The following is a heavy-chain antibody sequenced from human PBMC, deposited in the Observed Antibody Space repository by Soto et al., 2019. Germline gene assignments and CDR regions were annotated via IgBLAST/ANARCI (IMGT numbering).Heavy chain of an antibody. D-gene: IGHD3-22*01. CDR1: GYTFTSYV. V-gene: IGHV1-3*01. CDR2: INAGNGNT. Sequence: QVQLVQSGAEVKKPGASVKVSCKASGYTFTSYVIHLVRQAPGQRLEWMGWINAGNGNTKYSQKFQGRVTVTRATYSSTAYMDLSSLSSEATAAYYCSRSSGYYDVDYWGQGTLVTVSS. J-gene: IGHJ4*02. CDR3: SRSSGYYDVDY.